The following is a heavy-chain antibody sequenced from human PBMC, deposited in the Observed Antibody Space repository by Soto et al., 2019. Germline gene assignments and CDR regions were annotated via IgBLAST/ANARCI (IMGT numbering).Heavy chain of an antibody. CDR2: IIPIFGTA. V-gene: IGHV1-69*13. Sequence: GASVKVSCKASGGTFXSYAISWVRQAPGQGLEWMGGIIPIFGTANYAQKFQGRVTITADESTSTAYMELSSLRSEDTAVYYCARDPEGSWYHQNDYWGQGTLVTVSS. J-gene: IGHJ4*02. D-gene: IGHD6-13*01. CDR3: ARDPEGSWYHQNDY. CDR1: GGTFXSYA.